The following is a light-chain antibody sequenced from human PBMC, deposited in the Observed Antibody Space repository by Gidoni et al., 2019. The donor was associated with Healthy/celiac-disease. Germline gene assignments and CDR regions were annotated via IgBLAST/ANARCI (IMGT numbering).Light chain of an antibody. V-gene: IGKV1-39*01. CDR2: AAS. J-gene: IGKJ1*01. CDR1: QSISSY. Sequence: IQMTQSPSSLSATVGDRVTITCGASQSISSYLNWYQQKPGKAPKLLIYAASSSQSRVPSRFSGSGSGTDFTLTISSLQPEDFATYYCQQSYSTPPWTFGQGTKVEIK. CDR3: QQSYSTPPWT.